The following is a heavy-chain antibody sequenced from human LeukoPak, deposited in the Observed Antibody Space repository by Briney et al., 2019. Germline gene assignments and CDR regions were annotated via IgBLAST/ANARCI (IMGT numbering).Heavy chain of an antibody. CDR2: ISSSSSTI. CDR1: GFTFSRYS. V-gene: IGHV3-48*01. Sequence: GGSLRLSCVASGFTFSRYSMNWVRQAPGKGLEWVSYISSSSSTIYYADSVKGRFTISRDNAKNSLYLQMNSLRAEDTAVYYCAREESSILTGPNWFDPWGQGTLVTVSS. CDR3: AREESSILTGPNWFDP. D-gene: IGHD3-9*01. J-gene: IGHJ5*02.